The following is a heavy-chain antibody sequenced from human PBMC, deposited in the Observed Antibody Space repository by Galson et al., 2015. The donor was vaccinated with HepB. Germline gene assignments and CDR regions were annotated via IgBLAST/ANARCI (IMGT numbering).Heavy chain of an antibody. CDR1: GGTFSSYT. V-gene: IGHV1-69*02. D-gene: IGHD3-10*01. CDR2: IIPILGIA. J-gene: IGHJ4*02. Sequence: SVKVSCKASGGTFSSYTISWVRQAPGQGLEWMGRIIPILGIANYAQKFQGRVTITADKSTSTAYMELSSLRSEDTAVYYCARLLGSGSFCTGGMDYWGQGTLVTVSS. CDR3: ARLLGSGSFCTGGMDY.